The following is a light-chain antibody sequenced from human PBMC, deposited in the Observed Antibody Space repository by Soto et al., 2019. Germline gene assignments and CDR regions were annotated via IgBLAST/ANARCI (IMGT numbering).Light chain of an antibody. CDR3: QQYFISRT. V-gene: IGKV3-20*01. Sequence: EIVLTQSPGTLSLSPGERATLSCRASQSVGSRFLAWYQQKPGQAPRLVIHGVSTRATGIPDRFSGSGSRTDFTLTISRLEPGDFAVYYCQQYFISRTFGQGTKV. CDR2: GVS. CDR1: QSVGSRF. J-gene: IGKJ1*01.